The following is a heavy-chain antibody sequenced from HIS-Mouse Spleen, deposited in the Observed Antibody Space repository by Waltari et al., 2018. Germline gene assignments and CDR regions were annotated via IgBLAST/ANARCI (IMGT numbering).Heavy chain of an antibody. CDR1: GGSISSSSYY. D-gene: IGHD6-13*01. CDR2: IYYSGST. V-gene: IGHV4-39*07. CDR3: AREIPYSSSWYDWYFDL. Sequence: QLQLQESGPGLVKPSETLSLTCTVSGGSISSSSYYWGWIRQPPGKGLEGMGSIYYSGSTYYNPSLKGRTTISVATSKNQFSLKLSPVTAADTAVYYCAREIPYSSSWYDWYFDLWGRGTLVTVSS. J-gene: IGHJ2*01.